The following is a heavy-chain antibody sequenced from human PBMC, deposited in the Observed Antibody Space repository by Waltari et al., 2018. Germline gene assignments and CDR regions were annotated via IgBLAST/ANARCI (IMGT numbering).Heavy chain of an antibody. CDR1: GGSISSSSYY. Sequence: QLQLQESGPGLVKPSETLSLTCTVSGGSISSSSYYWGWIRQPPGKGLEWIGSIYYSGRTYYNPSLKCRVTISVDTSKNQFSLKLSSVTAADTAVYYCARRGIAAADAAYYYYYMDVWGKGTTVTVSS. D-gene: IGHD6-13*01. CDR3: ARRGIAAADAAYYYYYMDV. CDR2: IYYSGRT. V-gene: IGHV4-39*07. J-gene: IGHJ6*03.